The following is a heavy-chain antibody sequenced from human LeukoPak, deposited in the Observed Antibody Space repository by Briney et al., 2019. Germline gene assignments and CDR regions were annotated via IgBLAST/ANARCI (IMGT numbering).Heavy chain of an antibody. V-gene: IGHV4-38-2*02. Sequence: SETLSLTCTVSGYSISSGYYWGWLRQPPGKGLEWIGSIYHSGSTYYNPSLKSQVTISVDTSKNQFSLKLTSVTAADTAVYYCARGYSSSWYYYMDVWGKGTTVTISS. D-gene: IGHD6-13*01. CDR2: IYHSGST. J-gene: IGHJ6*03. CDR1: GYSISSGYY. CDR3: ARGYSSSWYYYMDV.